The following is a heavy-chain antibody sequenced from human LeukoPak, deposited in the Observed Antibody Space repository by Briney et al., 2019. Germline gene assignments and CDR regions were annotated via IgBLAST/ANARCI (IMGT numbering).Heavy chain of an antibody. V-gene: IGHV4-39*01. CDR3: ARHVVAVGIRREFDY. J-gene: IGHJ4*02. CDR2: INYSGST. D-gene: IGHD6-19*01. Sequence: SETLSLTCTVSGGSINSSSYYWGWIRQPPGKGLEWIGSINYSGSTYYNPSLKSRVTISVDTSKNQFSLKLSSVTAADTAVYYCARHVVAVGIRREFDYWGQGTLVTVSS. CDR1: GGSINSSSYY.